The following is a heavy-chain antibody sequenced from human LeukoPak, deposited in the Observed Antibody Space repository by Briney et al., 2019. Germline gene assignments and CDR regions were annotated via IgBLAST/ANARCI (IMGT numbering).Heavy chain of an antibody. CDR3: ARTAVGHYYYYMDV. V-gene: IGHV1-8*03. CDR2: MNPNSGNT. J-gene: IGHJ6*03. Sequence: GASVKVYCKASRYTCTSYDINWVRQATGQGLEWMGWMNPNSGNTGYAQKFQGRVTSTRNTSISTAYMELSSLRSEDTAVYYCARTAVGHYYYYMDVWGKGTTVTVYS. CDR1: RYTCTSYD. D-gene: IGHD4-17*01.